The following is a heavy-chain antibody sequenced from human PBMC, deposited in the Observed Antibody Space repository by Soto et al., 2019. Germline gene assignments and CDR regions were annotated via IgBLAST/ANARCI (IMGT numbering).Heavy chain of an antibody. CDR1: GYSFTRDW. V-gene: IGHV5-10-1*01. CDR3: ARGGTAMAYDY. CDR2: IYPIDSYT. J-gene: IGHJ4*02. D-gene: IGHD5-18*01. Sequence: GESLKISCKGSGYSFTRDWCSWVRQMPGKGLEWMGRIYPIDSYTNYSPSSQGHVTISAEKSISTAYLQWSSLKASDTAMYYCARGGTAMAYDYWGQGTLVTVSS.